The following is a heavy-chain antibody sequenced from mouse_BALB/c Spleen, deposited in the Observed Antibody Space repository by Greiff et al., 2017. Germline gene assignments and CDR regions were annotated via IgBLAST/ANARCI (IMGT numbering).Heavy chain of an antibody. Sequence: EVQRVESGGGLVQPGGSLRLSCATSGFTFTDYYMSWVRQPPGKALEWLGFIRNKANGYTTEYSASVKGRFTISRDNSQSILYLQMNTLRAEDSATYYCARYGSSYGWYFDVGGAGTTVTVSS. V-gene: IGHV7-3*02. CDR2: IRNKANGYTT. D-gene: IGHD1-1*01. CDR3: ARYGSSYGWYFDV. J-gene: IGHJ1*01. CDR1: GFTFTDYY.